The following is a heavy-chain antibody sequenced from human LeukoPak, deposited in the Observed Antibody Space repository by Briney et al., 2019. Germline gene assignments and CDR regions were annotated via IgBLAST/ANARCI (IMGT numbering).Heavy chain of an antibody. CDR3: AREGNWGRYFDY. CDR1: GFTLSSYS. D-gene: IGHD7-27*01. Sequence: GGSLRLSCAASGFTLSSYSMDWVRQAPGKGLEWVSSISSSSSYIYYADSVKGRFTISRDNAKNSLYLQMNSLRAEDTAVYYCAREGNWGRYFDYWAREPWSPSPQ. CDR2: ISSSSSYI. J-gene: IGHJ4*02. V-gene: IGHV3-21*01.